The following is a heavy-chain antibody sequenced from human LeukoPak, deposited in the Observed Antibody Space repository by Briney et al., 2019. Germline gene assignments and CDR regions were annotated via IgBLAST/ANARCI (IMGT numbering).Heavy chain of an antibody. CDR2: ICPDGTGI. V-gene: IGHV3-74*01. Sequence: KPGGSLRLSCAASGFIFSLYCMHWVRQAPGKGPMWVSRICPDGTGISYADSVKARFTTSRDNAKNTVYLQMNGLREEDTAVYYCVRDFRSADYWGQGTLVTDSS. J-gene: IGHJ4*02. CDR3: VRDFRSADY. CDR1: GFIFSLYC.